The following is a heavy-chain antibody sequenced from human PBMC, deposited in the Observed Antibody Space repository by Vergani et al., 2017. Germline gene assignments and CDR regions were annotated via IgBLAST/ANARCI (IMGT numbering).Heavy chain of an antibody. Sequence: QVQLQESGPGLVKPSETLSLTCTVSGGSISSYYWSWIRQPPGKGLEWIGYIYYSGSTNYNPSLKSRVTISVDTSKNQFSLRLSSVTAADTAVYYCARVRRQLVFAGYYYYYYMDVWGKGTTVTVSS. CDR2: IYYSGST. CDR1: GGSISSYY. J-gene: IGHJ6*03. CDR3: ARVRRQLVFAGYYYYYYMDV. D-gene: IGHD6-6*01. V-gene: IGHV4-59*01.